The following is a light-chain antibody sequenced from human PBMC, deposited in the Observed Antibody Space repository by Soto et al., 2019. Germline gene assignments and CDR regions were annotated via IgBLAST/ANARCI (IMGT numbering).Light chain of an antibody. V-gene: IGLV1-47*01. CDR3: ATWDDSLNGFYV. CDR2: RNN. Sequence: QSVLTQPPSASGTPGQVVTISCSGSTSNIGSNYVYWYQQLPGTAPKLLIYRNNQRPSGVPDRFSCSKSGTSASLAISGLRSDDEADYLCATWDDSLNGFYVFGTGTRSPS. CDR1: TSNIGSNY. J-gene: IGLJ1*01.